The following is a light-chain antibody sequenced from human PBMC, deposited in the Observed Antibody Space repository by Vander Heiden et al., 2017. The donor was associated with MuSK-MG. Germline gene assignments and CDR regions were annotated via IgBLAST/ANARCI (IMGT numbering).Light chain of an antibody. CDR2: AAS. J-gene: IGKJ5*01. V-gene: IGKV1-8*01. CDR1: QGISSY. CDR3: QQDDSYPTT. Sequence: AIRMTQSPSSFSASTGDRVTITCRASQGISSYLAWYQQKPGKAPKLLIYAASTLQSGVPSRFSGSGSGTDFTLTISCLQSEDFATYYCQQDDSYPTTFGQGTLVEIK.